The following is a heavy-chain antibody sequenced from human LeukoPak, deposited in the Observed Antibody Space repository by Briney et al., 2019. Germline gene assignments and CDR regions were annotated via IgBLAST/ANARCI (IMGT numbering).Heavy chain of an antibody. CDR1: GGTFSSYA. V-gene: IGHV1-69*01. D-gene: IGHD6-19*01. CDR3: ARRTGYSSGWYEGTWFDP. Sequence: ASVTVSCKASGGTFSSYAISWVRQAPGQGLEWMGGIIPIFGTANYAQKFQGRVTITADESTSTAYMELSSLRSEDTAVYYCARRTGYSSGWYEGTWFDPWGQGTLVTVSS. J-gene: IGHJ5*02. CDR2: IIPIFGTA.